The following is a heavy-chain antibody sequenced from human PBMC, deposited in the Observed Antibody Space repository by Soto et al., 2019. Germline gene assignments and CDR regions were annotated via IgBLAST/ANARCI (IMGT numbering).Heavy chain of an antibody. J-gene: IGHJ6*02. Sequence: PGESLKISCHASGYNFSNHWIVWVRQMPGKGLEWMGVIFPGDSDTRYSPSFQGQVTISADKSSSTAFLEWSTLKASDSAMYYCERQRNAYYGMAVWGQGTTVTVSS. CDR2: IFPGDSDT. CDR1: GYNFSNHW. CDR3: ERQRNAYYGMAV. V-gene: IGHV5-51*01.